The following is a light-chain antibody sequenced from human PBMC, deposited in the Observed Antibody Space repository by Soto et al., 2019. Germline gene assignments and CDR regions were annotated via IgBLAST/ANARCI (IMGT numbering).Light chain of an antibody. CDR2: AAS. CDR3: QQSYNTPRT. CDR1: QNIPGY. J-gene: IGKJ1*01. Sequence: DIQMTQSPSSLSASVGDRVTITCRASQNIPGYLSWYQQKPGKAPKLLIHAASSLQSGVPSRFSGSESGTDFTLTISSLQPEDFATYYCQQSYNTPRTFGQGTKVDI. V-gene: IGKV1-39*01.